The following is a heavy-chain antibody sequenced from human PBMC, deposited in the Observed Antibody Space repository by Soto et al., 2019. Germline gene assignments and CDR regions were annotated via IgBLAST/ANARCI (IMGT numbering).Heavy chain of an antibody. Sequence: QVQLVQSGAEVKKPGSSVKVSCKASAGTFSSYAISWVRQAPGQGLEWMGGIIPIFGTANYAQKFQGRVTITADESTSTAYMELGSLRSEDTAGYYWARGGMYRTPSSGAVWGQGTLVTVSS. J-gene: IGHJ1*01. V-gene: IGHV1-69*12. CDR1: AGTFSSYA. D-gene: IGHD3-22*01. CDR3: ARGGMYRTPSSGAV. CDR2: IIPIFGTA.